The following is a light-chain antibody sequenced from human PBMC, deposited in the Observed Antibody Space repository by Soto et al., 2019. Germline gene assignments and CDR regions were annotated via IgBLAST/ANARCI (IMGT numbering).Light chain of an antibody. J-gene: IGKJ1*01. V-gene: IGKV1-5*01. CDR3: QQYNSYSLWT. Sequence: IRMTPSPSTLSASVGDRVTITCRASQSISSWLAWYQQKPGKAPKLLIYDASSLESGVPSRFSGSGSGTEFTLTISSLQPDDFATYYCQQYNSYSLWTFGQGTKVDIK. CDR1: QSISSW. CDR2: DAS.